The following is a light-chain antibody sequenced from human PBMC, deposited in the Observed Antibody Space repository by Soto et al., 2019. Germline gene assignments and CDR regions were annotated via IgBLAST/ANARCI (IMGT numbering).Light chain of an antibody. CDR2: GVS. Sequence: QSALTQPASVSGSPGQSINLSCTGTSSDVGAYNYVSWYQQHPGKAPKLMIYGVSNRPSGISNRFSGSKSGNTASLTISGLQPEYEADYYCNSYAGNIGYVFGTGTKVTVL. V-gene: IGLV2-14*03. CDR1: SSDVGAYNY. J-gene: IGLJ1*01. CDR3: NSYAGNIGYV.